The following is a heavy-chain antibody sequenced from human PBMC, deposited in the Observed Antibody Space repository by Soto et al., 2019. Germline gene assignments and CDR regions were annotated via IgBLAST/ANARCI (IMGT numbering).Heavy chain of an antibody. Sequence: PGGSLRLSCAASGFSFSSYVMHWVRQAPGKGLEWVAVISFDGSNKYYADSVKGRFTISRDNSKNTLYLQMNSLRAEDTAVYYCARVIKYSNSTEKFYYYYGMDVWGQGTTVTVSS. D-gene: IGHD6-6*01. CDR1: GFSFSSYV. CDR3: ARVIKYSNSTEKFYYYYGMDV. CDR2: ISFDGSNK. J-gene: IGHJ6*02. V-gene: IGHV3-30-3*01.